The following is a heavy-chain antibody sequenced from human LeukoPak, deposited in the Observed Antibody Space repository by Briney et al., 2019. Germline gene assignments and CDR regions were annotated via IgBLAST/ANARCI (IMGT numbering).Heavy chain of an antibody. CDR1: GFTFSSYI. D-gene: IGHD1-1*01. CDR2: ISSSSSYI. Sequence: PGGSLRLSCAASGFTFSSYIMNWVRQAPGKGLEWVSSISSSSSYIYYADSVKGRFTIPRDNAKNSLYLQMNSLRAEDTAVYYCAKEFLNWNDENNYYYYYGMDVWGQGTTVTVSS. J-gene: IGHJ6*02. CDR3: AKEFLNWNDENNYYYYYGMDV. V-gene: IGHV3-21*01.